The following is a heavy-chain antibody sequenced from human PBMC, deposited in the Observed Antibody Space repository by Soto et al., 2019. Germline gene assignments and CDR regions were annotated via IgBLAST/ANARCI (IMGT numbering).Heavy chain of an antibody. Sequence: GESLKISCKGSGYSFTSYWIGWVRQMPGKGLEWMGIIYPGDSDTRYSPSFQGQVTISADKSISTAYLQWSSLKASDTAMYYCARLVEAANYYYYGMDVWSQGTTVTVSS. D-gene: IGHD6-13*01. CDR2: IYPGDSDT. V-gene: IGHV5-51*01. CDR1: GYSFTSYW. CDR3: ARLVEAANYYYYGMDV. J-gene: IGHJ6*02.